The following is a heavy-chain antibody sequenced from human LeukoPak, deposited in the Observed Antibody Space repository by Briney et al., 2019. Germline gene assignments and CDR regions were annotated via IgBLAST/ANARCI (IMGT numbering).Heavy chain of an antibody. CDR3: ATAYVLRGNWFDP. J-gene: IGHJ5*02. Sequence: ASVKVSCKASGYTFTGYYMHWVRQAPGQGLEWMGWINPNSGGTNYAQKFQGWVTMTRDTSISTAYMELSRLRSDDTAVYYCATAYVLRGNWFDPWGQGTLVTVSS. CDR2: INPNSGGT. V-gene: IGHV1-2*04. CDR1: GYTFTGYY. D-gene: IGHD2-15*01.